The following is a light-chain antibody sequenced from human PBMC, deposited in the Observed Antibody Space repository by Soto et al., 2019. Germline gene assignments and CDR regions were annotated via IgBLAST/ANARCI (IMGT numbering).Light chain of an antibody. J-gene: IGKJ1*01. CDR2: GAS. V-gene: IGKV3-20*01. CDR1: QSVSSSY. CDR3: QQYGSSLAT. Sequence: EIVMTLSPGTLSLSPGERATLSCMASQSVSSSYLAWYQQKPGQAPRLLIYGASSRATGIPDRFSGSGSGTDFTLTISRLEPEDFAVYYCQQYGSSLATFGQGAKVAI.